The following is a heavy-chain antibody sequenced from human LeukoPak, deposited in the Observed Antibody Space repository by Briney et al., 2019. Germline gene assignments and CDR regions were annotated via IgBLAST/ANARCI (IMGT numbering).Heavy chain of an antibody. CDR2: INPSGDST. Sequence: ASVKVSCKASGKTFTRYCIHWVRQAPGQGLEWMGIINPSGDSTSYAQKFQGRVTMTRDMSTSTVYMELSSLRSEDTAVYYCAREDENYFDYWGQGTLVTVSS. CDR1: GKTFTRYC. V-gene: IGHV1-46*01. J-gene: IGHJ4*02. CDR3: AREDENYFDY. D-gene: IGHD5-24*01.